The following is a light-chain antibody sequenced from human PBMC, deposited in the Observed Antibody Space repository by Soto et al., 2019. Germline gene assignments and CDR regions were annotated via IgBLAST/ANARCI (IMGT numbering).Light chain of an antibody. CDR2: DAS. Sequence: DIPMAQSPSSVSASVGDRVTITCRASQGVSIWLAWYQQKPGKAPNLLIYDASNLETGVPSRFSGSGSGTEFTLTISSLQPDDFATYYCQQYNSYWTFGQGTKVDIK. J-gene: IGKJ1*01. CDR1: QGVSIW. CDR3: QQYNSYWT. V-gene: IGKV1-5*01.